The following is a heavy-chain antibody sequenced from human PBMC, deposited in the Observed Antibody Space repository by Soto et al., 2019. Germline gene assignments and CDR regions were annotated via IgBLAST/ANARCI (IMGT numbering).Heavy chain of an antibody. J-gene: IGHJ4*02. CDR2: ISFDGTNK. CDR3: AKDLSGDRSGSHHGGDF. CDR1: GFMFNNYG. V-gene: IGHV3-30*18. Sequence: QVKLVEAGGGVVQPGRSLGLSCAASGFMFNNYGMHWVRQAPGKGVEWVAIISFDGTNKYYAESVMGRFTISRKNSKNTLNLQMLNLRDEDTGVYYCAKDLSGDRSGSHHGGDFWGQRTRVTVSS. D-gene: IGHD3-22*01.